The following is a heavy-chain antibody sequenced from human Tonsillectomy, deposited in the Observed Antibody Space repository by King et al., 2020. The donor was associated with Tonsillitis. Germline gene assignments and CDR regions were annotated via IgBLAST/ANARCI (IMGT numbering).Heavy chain of an antibody. D-gene: IGHD6-6*01. V-gene: IGHV3-33*01. CDR2: IWYDGSNK. J-gene: IGHJ4*02. CDR1: GFTFSSYG. CDR3: ASSIAASPEKVDY. Sequence: VQLVESGGGVVQPGRSLRLSCAASGFTFSSYGMHWVRQAPGKGLEWVAVIWYDGSNKYYADSVKGRFTISRDNSKNTLYLQMNSLRAEDTAVYYWASSIAASPEKVDYWGQGTLVTVSS.